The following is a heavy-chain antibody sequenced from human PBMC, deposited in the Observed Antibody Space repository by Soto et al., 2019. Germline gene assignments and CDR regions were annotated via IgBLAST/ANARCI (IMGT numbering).Heavy chain of an antibody. CDR3: ARNVDTTLINGHYFDY. D-gene: IGHD5-18*01. J-gene: IGHJ4*02. V-gene: IGHV4-31*02. CDR2: VYHSGST. CDR1: GGSISTGGHY. Sequence: PSETLSLTCTVSGGSISTGGHYWNWIRQHPGKGLEWIGYVYHSGSTYYNPSLKSRVTISVDTSQNQFSLKLMSVTAADTAVYFCARNVDTTLINGHYFDYWGQGTQVTVSS.